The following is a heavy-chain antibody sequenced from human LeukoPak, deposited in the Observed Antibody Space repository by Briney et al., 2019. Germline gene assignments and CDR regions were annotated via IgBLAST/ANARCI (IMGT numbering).Heavy chain of an antibody. CDR2: INQDGSRE. D-gene: IGHD3-10*01. CDR3: ARDYGE. Sequence: GGSLRLSCAASGFTFRSYWMSWVRQTPGKGLEWVANINQDGSREDYVDSVKGRFSISRDNVKNSLYLQMNSLRDEDTAVYYCARDYGEWGQGTLVTVSS. V-gene: IGHV3-7*01. CDR1: GFTFRSYW. J-gene: IGHJ4*02.